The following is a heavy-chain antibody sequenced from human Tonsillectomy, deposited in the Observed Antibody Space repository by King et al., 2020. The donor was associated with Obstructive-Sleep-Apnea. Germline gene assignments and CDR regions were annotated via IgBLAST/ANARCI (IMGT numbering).Heavy chain of an antibody. CDR2: IYYSGST. Sequence: LQLQESGPGLVKPSQTLSLTCTVSGCSISRGGYYWSWIRQHPGKGLEWIGYIYYSGSTYHNPSLQCRVTITVDTSKNQFSLKLSSVTAADTAGDYCASSIYCSSTSCYFDYWGQGTLVTVSS. J-gene: IGHJ4*02. V-gene: IGHV4-31*03. CDR1: GCSISRGGYY. CDR3: ASSIYCSSTSCYFDY. D-gene: IGHD2-2*01.